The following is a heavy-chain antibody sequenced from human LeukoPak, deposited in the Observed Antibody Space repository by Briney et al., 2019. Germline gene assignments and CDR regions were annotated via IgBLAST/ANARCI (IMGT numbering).Heavy chain of an antibody. Sequence: SETLSLTCTVSGGSISSHYWSWIRQPPGKGLEWIGHIYYSGSTNYNPSLKSRVTIPVDTSKNQFSLKLSSVTAADTAVYYCAREGLAPNWFDPWGQGTLVTVSS. CDR2: IYYSGST. CDR3: AREGLAPNWFDP. V-gene: IGHV4-59*11. J-gene: IGHJ5*02. CDR1: GGSISSHY.